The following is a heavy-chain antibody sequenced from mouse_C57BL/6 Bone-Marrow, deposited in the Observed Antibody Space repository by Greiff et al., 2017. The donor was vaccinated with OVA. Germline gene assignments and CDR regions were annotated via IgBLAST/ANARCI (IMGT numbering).Heavy chain of an antibody. CDR3: ARRRALSYGSSYWYFDV. D-gene: IGHD1-1*01. Sequence: VQLQQSGPVLVKPGPSVKISCKASGFTFTDYYMHWVKQSHGKSLEWIGLVYPYNGGTSYNQKFKGKATLTVDTSSSTAYMELNSLTSEDSAVYYCARRRALSYGSSYWYFDVWGTGTTVTVSS. CDR2: VYPYNGGT. J-gene: IGHJ1*03. V-gene: IGHV1-36*01. CDR1: GFTFTDYY.